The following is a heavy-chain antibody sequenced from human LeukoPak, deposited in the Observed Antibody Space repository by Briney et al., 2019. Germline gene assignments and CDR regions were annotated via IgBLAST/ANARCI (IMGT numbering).Heavy chain of an antibody. D-gene: IGHD6-6*01. CDR3: ARRYSRSYRLLDY. J-gene: IGHJ4*02. CDR2: ISSSDNTI. V-gene: IGHV3-11*01. CDR1: GFIFSDYY. Sequence: GGSLRLSCAASGFIFSDYYMNWIRQAPGKGLEWVAYISSSDNTIYYADSVKGRFTISRDNAKNSLYLQMNSLRAEDTAMYYCARRYSRSYRLLDYWGQRSLLT.